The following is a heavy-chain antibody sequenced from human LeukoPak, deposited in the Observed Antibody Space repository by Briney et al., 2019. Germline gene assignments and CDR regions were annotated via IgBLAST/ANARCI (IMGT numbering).Heavy chain of an antibody. V-gene: IGHV3-48*02. CDR3: ARGATGFDY. D-gene: IGHD3-16*01. CDR2: ISSRSSAI. CDR1: GFTFSSYN. Sequence: RPGGSLRLSCAASGFTFSSYNMNWVFQAPGKGLEWVSYISSRSSAIYYADSVKGRFTISRDNAKSSLYLQMNSLRDEDTAVYYCARGATGFDYWGQGTLVTVSS. J-gene: IGHJ4*02.